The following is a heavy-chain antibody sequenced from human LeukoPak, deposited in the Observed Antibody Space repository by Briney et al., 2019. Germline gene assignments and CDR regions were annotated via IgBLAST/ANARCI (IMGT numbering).Heavy chain of an antibody. J-gene: IGHJ4*02. CDR3: ARLSPDYDSSGYYLAYFDY. D-gene: IGHD3-22*01. CDR1: GGSISSYY. CDR2: IYYSGST. V-gene: IGHV4-59*08. Sequence: PSETLSLTCTVSGGSISSYYWSWIRQPPGKGLEWIGYIYYSGSTNYNPSHKSRVTISVDTSKNQFSLKLSSVTAADTAVYYCARLSPDYDSSGYYLAYFDYWGQGTLVTVSS.